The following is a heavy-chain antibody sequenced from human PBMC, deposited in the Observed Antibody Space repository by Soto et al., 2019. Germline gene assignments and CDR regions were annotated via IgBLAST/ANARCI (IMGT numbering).Heavy chain of an antibody. J-gene: IGHJ4*02. CDR3: ARAPTLDY. Sequence: QVQFVQSGAEVKKPGASVKIACKASGNSFSTYTIHWVRQAPGQRPEWMAWIFGGNGNTKYSQKFEGRVILSRDTSASTAYMELTSLTSEDTAVYYCARAPTLDYWGQGTLVSVSS. V-gene: IGHV1-3*01. CDR1: GNSFSTYT. CDR2: IFGGNGNT.